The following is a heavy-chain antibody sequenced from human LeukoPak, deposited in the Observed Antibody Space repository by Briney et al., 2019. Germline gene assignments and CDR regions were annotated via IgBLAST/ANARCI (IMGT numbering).Heavy chain of an antibody. J-gene: IGHJ4*02. CDR1: GFTFSSYS. Sequence: GGSLRLSCAASGFTFSSYSMNWVRQAPGKGLEWVSYINSRSSSIDYADSVKGRFTISRDNAKNSLYLQMNSLRGEDTAVYYCVRERSLGAHAPDYWGQGTLVTVSS. D-gene: IGHD1-26*01. CDR3: VRERSLGAHAPDY. CDR2: INSRSSSI. V-gene: IGHV3-48*04.